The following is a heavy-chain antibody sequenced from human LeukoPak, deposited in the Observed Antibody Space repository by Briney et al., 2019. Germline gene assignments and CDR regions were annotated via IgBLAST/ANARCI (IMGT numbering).Heavy chain of an antibody. Sequence: PGGSLRLSCTVSGFTFRNAWMNWVRQAPGKGLEWVANIKQDGSERYYVDSVKGRFTISRDNAKNSLYLQMNSLRAEDTAVYYCARENYFDYWGQGTLVTVSS. V-gene: IGHV3-7*01. CDR3: ARENYFDY. CDR1: GFTFRNAW. J-gene: IGHJ4*02. CDR2: IKQDGSER.